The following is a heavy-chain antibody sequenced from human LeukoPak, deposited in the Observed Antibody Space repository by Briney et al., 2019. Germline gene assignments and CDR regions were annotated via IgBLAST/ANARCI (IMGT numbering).Heavy chain of an antibody. CDR1: GFTFSSYG. CDR3: ARATGYYNGYYYYGMDV. CDR2: IWYDGSNK. J-gene: IGHJ6*02. Sequence: GGSLRLSCAASGFTFSSYGMHWVRQAPGKGLEWVAVIWYDGSNKYYADSVKGRFTISRDNSKNTLYLQMNSLRAEDTAVYYCARATGYYNGYYYYGMDVWGQGTTVTVSS. V-gene: IGHV3-33*01. D-gene: IGHD3-9*01.